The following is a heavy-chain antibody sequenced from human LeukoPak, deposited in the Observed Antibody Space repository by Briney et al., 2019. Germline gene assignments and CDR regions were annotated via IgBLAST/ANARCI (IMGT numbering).Heavy chain of an antibody. Sequence: PGGSLRLSCAASGFTFSSYEMNWVRQAPGKGLEWVSYISSSGNTIYYADSVKGRFTISRDNAKNSLYLQMNSLRDEDTAVYYCARDRYYYGSGNYSPDYWGQGTLVIVSS. CDR3: ARDRYYYGSGNYSPDY. V-gene: IGHV3-48*03. CDR2: ISSSGNTI. CDR1: GFTFSSYE. J-gene: IGHJ4*02. D-gene: IGHD3-10*01.